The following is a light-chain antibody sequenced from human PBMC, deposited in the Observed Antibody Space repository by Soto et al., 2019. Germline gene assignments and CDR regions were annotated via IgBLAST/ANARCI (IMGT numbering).Light chain of an antibody. CDR1: QSVSSY. V-gene: IGKV3-11*01. J-gene: IGKJ1*01. CDR3: QQRSNWPPQWT. CDR2: DAS. Sequence: ESVLTQSPATLSLSPGERATLSCRASQSVSSYLGWYQQKPGQAPRLLIYDASNRATGIPARFSGSGSGTDFTLTISSLEPEDFAVYYCQQRSNWPPQWTFGQGTKEEIK.